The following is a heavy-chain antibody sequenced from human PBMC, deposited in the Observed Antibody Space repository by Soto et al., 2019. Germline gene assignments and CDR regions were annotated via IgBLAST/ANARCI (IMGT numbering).Heavy chain of an antibody. Sequence: GASVNVSCKASGVTFSSYAVSWVLQAPGQGLEWMGGIIPIFGTVIYAQQFQGRVTITADESTKTAYMELRSLRFEDTAVYYCARDSHPPALSGDIMRWEVWGQGTTVSVSS. CDR2: IIPIFGTV. J-gene: IGHJ6*01. D-gene: IGHD2-15*01. CDR1: GVTFSSYA. V-gene: IGHV1-69*13. CDR3: ARDSHPPALSGDIMRWEV.